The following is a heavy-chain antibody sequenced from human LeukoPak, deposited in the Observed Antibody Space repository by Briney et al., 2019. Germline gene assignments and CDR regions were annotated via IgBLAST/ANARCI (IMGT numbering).Heavy chain of an antibody. D-gene: IGHD3-16*01. Sequence: GGSLRLSCAASGFTFSSYNMNWVRQAPGKGLEWVSSISSSSSYIYYADSVKGRFTISRDNAKNSLYLQMNSLRAEDTAVYYCARDGGRAFDIWGQGTMVTVSS. V-gene: IGHV3-21*01. CDR2: ISSSSSYI. J-gene: IGHJ3*02. CDR1: GFTFSSYN. CDR3: ARDGGRAFDI.